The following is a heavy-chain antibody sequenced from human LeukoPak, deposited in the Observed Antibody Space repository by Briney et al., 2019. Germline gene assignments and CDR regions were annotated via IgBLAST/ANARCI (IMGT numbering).Heavy chain of an antibody. D-gene: IGHD2-21*01. CDR3: AKDVATVGIVDF. CDR1: GFTFDDYM. V-gene: IGHV3-43*01. J-gene: IGHJ4*02. Sequence: GGSLRLSCAASGFTFDDYMMHWVRQAPGKGLEWVALISWDGNSIYYADSVKGRFTISRDNGKNSLYPQMLNLRTEDSAFYYCAKDVATVGIVDFWGQGTLVTVSS. CDR2: ISWDGNSI.